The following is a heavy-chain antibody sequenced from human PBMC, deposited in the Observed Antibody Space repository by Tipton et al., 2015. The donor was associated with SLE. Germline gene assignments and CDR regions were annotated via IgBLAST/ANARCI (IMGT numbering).Heavy chain of an antibody. Sequence: TLSLTCIVSGGSISSDTYYWSWLRQPAGKGLEWIGHIYTSGSTNYNPSLKSRVTISVDTSKNQFSLKLSSVTAADTAVYYCAAGRDYGDYGAFDIWGQGTMVTVSS. CDR2: IYTSGST. J-gene: IGHJ3*02. V-gene: IGHV4-61*09. CDR3: AAGRDYGDYGAFDI. CDR1: GGSISSDTYY. D-gene: IGHD4-17*01.